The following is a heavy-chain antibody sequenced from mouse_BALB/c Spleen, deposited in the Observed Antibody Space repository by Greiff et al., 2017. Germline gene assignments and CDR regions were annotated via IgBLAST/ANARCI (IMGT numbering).Heavy chain of an antibody. J-gene: IGHJ2*01. D-gene: IGHD1-2*01. Sequence: EVKLQESGGGLVQPGGSLRLSCATSGFTFTDYYMSWVRQPPGKALEWLGFIRNKANGYTTEYSASVKGRFTISRDNSQSILYLQMNTLRAEDSATYYCARAPYYGYDYWGQGTTLTVSS. CDR1: GFTFTDYY. V-gene: IGHV7-3*02. CDR2: IRNKANGYTT. CDR3: ARAPYYGYDY.